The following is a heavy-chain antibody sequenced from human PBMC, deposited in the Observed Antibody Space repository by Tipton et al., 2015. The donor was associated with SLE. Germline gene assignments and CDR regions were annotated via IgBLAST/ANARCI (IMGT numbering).Heavy chain of an antibody. D-gene: IGHD3-22*01. J-gene: IGHJ4*02. V-gene: IGHV4-59*08. CDR3: ARLAHYNSNWYLGV. CDR2: VSYSGVT. CDR1: DDSITTDY. Sequence: TLSLTCTVSDDSITTDYWTWIRQPPGKGLEYIGYVSYSGVTNSNPSLQSRVTMSVDTSKNQFSLRLRSVTAADTAVYYCARLAHYNSNWYLGVWGQGSLVTVSS.